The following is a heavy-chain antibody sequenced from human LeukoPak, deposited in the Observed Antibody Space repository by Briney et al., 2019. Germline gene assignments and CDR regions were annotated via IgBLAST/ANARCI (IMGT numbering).Heavy chain of an antibody. D-gene: IGHD3-22*01. Sequence: GGSLRLSCAASGFIFSSYWMSWVRQAPGKGLEWVANINPDGSEKRYADSLKGRFTISRDNAKNSLYVQINGLRAEDTAVYYCARDRNYDSSGSDRGFDYWGQGTLVTVSS. CDR2: INPDGSEK. V-gene: IGHV3-7*01. J-gene: IGHJ4*02. CDR1: GFIFSSYW. CDR3: ARDRNYDSSGSDRGFDY.